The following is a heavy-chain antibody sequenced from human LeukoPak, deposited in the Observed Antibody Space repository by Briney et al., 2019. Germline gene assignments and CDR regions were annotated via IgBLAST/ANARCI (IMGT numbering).Heavy chain of an antibody. CDR1: GFTFITCA. J-gene: IGHJ4*02. V-gene: IGHV3-30-3*01. CDR2: ISYHGSNK. Sequence: GGSLRLSCAASGFTFITCAMHWVRQAPGKGLEWVAVISYHGSNKYYADSVKGRFTISRDNSKNTLFVQMNSLSAEDTAVYYCARGGDDFWSGFSRFDYWGQGTLVTVSS. CDR3: ARGGDDFWSGFSRFDY. D-gene: IGHD3-3*01.